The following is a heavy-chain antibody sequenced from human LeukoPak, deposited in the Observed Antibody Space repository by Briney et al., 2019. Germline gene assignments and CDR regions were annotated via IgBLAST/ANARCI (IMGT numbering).Heavy chain of an antibody. Sequence: GESLKISCKGSGYSFTSYWITWVRQMPGKGLEWMGRIDPSGSYTSYSSSFQGHVTITVDKSVNTAYLHWSSLQASDTGMYYCARGVLGYSYGFDCWGQGTLVTVSS. D-gene: IGHD5-18*01. CDR2: IDPSGSYT. CDR3: ARGVLGYSYGFDC. J-gene: IGHJ4*02. CDR1: GYSFTSYW. V-gene: IGHV5-10-1*01.